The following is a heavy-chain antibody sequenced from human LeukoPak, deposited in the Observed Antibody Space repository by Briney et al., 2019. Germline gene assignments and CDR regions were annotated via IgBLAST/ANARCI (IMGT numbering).Heavy chain of an antibody. CDR3: ARLAGYQLLMGGFYYMDV. D-gene: IGHD2-2*01. V-gene: IGHV4-4*09. J-gene: IGHJ6*03. CDR2: IYSSGST. Sequence: PSETLSLTCTVSGGSLSSYYWNWIRQPPGKGLECVGYIYSSGSTNYNPSLKSRLTMSLYTSKNQFSLKLSSVTAADTAVYYCARLAGYQLLMGGFYYMDVWGKGTTVTVSS. CDR1: GGSLSSYY.